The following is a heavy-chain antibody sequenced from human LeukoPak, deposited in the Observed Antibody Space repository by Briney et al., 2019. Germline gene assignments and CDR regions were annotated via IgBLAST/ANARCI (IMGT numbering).Heavy chain of an antibody. CDR2: IRNRANGGAT. Sequence: GGSLRLSCAASGFTFSSYEMNWVRQAPGKGLEWIGFIRNRANGGATEYATSLKGRFTISRDDSKSLAYLQMNSLRAEDTAVYYCARNYYDSSGYYYGDAFDIWGQGTMVTVSS. J-gene: IGHJ3*02. CDR3: ARNYYDSSGYYYGDAFDI. CDR1: GFTFSSYE. V-gene: IGHV3-71*01. D-gene: IGHD3-22*01.